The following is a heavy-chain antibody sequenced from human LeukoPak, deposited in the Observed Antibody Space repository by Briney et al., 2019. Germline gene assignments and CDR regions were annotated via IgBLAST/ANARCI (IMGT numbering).Heavy chain of an antibody. CDR1: GGTFSSYA. D-gene: IGHD3-3*01. CDR2: IIPIFGTA. Sequence: SVKVSCKASGGTFSSYAISWVRQAPGQGLEWMGGIIPIFGTANYAQKFRGRVTITADESTSTAYMELSSLRSEDTAVYYCARVLGVNRPFDYWGQGTLVTVSS. V-gene: IGHV1-69*01. CDR3: ARVLGVNRPFDY. J-gene: IGHJ4*02.